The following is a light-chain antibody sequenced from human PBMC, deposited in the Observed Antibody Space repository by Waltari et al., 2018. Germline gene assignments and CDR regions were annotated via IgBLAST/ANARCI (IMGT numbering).Light chain of an antibody. CDR3: YSFTTSSTRV. J-gene: IGLJ1*01. CDR2: DVH. CDR1: SSDVGTYDH. V-gene: IGLV2-14*03. Sequence: QSALTQPASVSGSPGQSITISCTGTSSDVGTYDHVYWFQQHPGNAPKLMIYDVHNRPSGVSTRFSGSKSGNTASLTISGLQAEDEADYYCYSFTTSSTRVFGTGTKVTVL.